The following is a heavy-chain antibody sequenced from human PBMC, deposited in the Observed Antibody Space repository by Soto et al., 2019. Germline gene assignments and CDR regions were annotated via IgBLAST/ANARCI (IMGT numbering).Heavy chain of an antibody. CDR2: ISYDGSNK. D-gene: IGHD2-8*01. J-gene: IGHJ6*04. V-gene: IGHV3-30*18. CDR1: GFTFSSYG. CDR3: EKDGAPMVYSHLLLWGGYYYYYGMDV. Sequence: PGGSLRLSCAASGFTFSSYGMHWVRQAPGKGLEWVAVISYDGSNKYYADSVKGRFTISRDNSKNTLYLQMNSLRAEDTAVYYCEKDGAPMVYSHLLLWGGYYYYYGMDVWGKGTTVTVSS.